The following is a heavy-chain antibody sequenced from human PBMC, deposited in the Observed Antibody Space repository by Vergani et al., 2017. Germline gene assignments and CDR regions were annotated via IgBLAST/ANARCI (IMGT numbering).Heavy chain of an antibody. Sequence: QVQLVQSGAEVKKPGSSVKVSCKASGGTFSSYALNWVRQAPGQGLEWMGSIIPSLATTIYAQKFQGRVTITADKSTSTAYMELSSLRSEDTAVYYCARDIAAAGAPGYYYGMDVWGQGTTVTVSS. J-gene: IGHJ6*02. CDR2: IIPSLATT. CDR3: ARDIAAAGAPGYYYGMDV. V-gene: IGHV1-69*04. CDR1: GGTFSSYA. D-gene: IGHD6-13*01.